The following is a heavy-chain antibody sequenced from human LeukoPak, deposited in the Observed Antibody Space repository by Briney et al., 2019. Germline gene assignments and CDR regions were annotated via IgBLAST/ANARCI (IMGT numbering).Heavy chain of an antibody. V-gene: IGHV3-74*03. CDR1: GFSFNTYW. CDR3: ARATYQSDGSGYYSFGFFDY. J-gene: IGHJ4*02. CDR2: INREGTSS. Sequence: GGSLRLSCAASGFSFNTYWMHWVRQAPGQGLMWVSRINREGTSSKYADSVKGRFTISRDNAKNALHLQMNSLRAEDTAVYYCARATYQSDGSGYYSFGFFDYWGQGALVTVSS. D-gene: IGHD3-22*01.